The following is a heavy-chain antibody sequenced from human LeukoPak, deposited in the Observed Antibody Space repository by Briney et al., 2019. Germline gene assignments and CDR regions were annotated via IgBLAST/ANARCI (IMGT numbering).Heavy chain of an antibody. CDR1: AFTFRSYE. J-gene: IGHJ5*02. CDR2: ISSSGSTI. Sequence: GGSLRLSCAASAFTFRSYEMNWVRQAPGKGLEWVSYISSSGSTIYYADSVKGRFTISRDNAKNSLYLQMNSLRAEDTAVYYCARVSITGTTFNWFDPWGQGTLVTVSS. CDR3: ARVSITGTTFNWFDP. D-gene: IGHD1-7*01. V-gene: IGHV3-48*03.